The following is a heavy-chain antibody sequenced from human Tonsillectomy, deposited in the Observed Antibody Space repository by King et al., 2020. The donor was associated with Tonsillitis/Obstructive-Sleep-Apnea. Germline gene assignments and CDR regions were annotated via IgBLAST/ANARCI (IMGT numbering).Heavy chain of an antibody. D-gene: IGHD3-3*01. Sequence: VQLVESGGGLIQPGGSLRLSCAASGFTFNFYSMDWVRQAPGKGLEWVSYISGSGNTIYYPDSVKGRFTISRDNAKSSLYLQMNRLRDEDTAVYYCTRDIRGNYDFWSGYPGYWGQGTLVTVSS. CDR3: TRDIRGNYDFWSGYPGY. V-gene: IGHV3-48*02. CDR1: GFTFNFYS. CDR2: ISGSGNTI. J-gene: IGHJ4*02.